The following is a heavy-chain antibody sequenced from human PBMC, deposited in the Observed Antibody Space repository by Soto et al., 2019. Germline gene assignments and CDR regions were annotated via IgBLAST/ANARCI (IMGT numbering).Heavy chain of an antibody. CDR2: TYHSGTT. D-gene: IGHD3-10*01. CDR1: GCSVSSGDFC. V-gene: IGHV4-30-2*01. CDR3: ARSRSWDGLDF. Sequence: QLRLQESGSGLLKPSQTLSLTCAGSGCSVSSGDFCWCWIRQPPGKGLEWVGFTYHSGTTYYHPSLKGRLTISLDRSNNQFSLKLASVTAADSAVYFCARSRSWDGLDFWGQGALVTVS. J-gene: IGHJ3*01.